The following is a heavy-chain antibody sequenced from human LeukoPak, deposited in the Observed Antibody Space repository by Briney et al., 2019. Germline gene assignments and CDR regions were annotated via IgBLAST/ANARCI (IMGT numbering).Heavy chain of an antibody. V-gene: IGHV1-2*02. CDR2: INPNSGGT. D-gene: IGHD3-10*01. Sequence: ASVKVSCKASRYTFTGYYMHWVRQAPGQGLEWMGWINPNSGGTNYAQKFQGRVTMTRDTSISTAYMELSRLRSDDTAVYYCARDLGTMVRGVIRDYIGLDWFDPWGQGTLVTVSS. CDR3: ARDLGTMVRGVIRDYIGLDWFDP. CDR1: RYTFTGYY. J-gene: IGHJ5*02.